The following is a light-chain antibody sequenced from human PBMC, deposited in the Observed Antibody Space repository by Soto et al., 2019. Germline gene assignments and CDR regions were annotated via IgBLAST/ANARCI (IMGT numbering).Light chain of an antibody. CDR2: DVN. CDR1: SSDVGGYNF. CDR3: CSYTSSSTHV. V-gene: IGLV2-14*03. J-gene: IGLJ1*01. Sequence: QSALTQPASVSGTPGQSITISCTGTSSDVGGYNFVSWYQQHPGKVPKLMIFDVNRRPSGVSDRFSGSKSGNTASLTISGLQAEDEGDYYCCSYTSSSTHVFGSGTKLTVL.